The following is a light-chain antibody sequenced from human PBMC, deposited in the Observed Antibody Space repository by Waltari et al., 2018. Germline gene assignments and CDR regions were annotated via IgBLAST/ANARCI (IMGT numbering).Light chain of an antibody. Sequence: QSAPTQPPAVSGSPGQSVTISCSGPSTDVGGYNYDSWYQQNPNKAPKLLIFGVTDRPSGVSDRFSGSKSGNTASLTISGLQAEDEADYYCSSYTTSNTWVFGGGTRVTVL. CDR1: STDVGGYNY. J-gene: IGLJ3*02. V-gene: IGLV2-14*01. CDR3: SSYTTSNTWV. CDR2: GVT.